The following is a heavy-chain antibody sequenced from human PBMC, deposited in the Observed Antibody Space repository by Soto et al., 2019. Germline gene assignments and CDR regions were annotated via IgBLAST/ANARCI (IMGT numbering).Heavy chain of an antibody. J-gene: IGHJ6*02. CDR1: GGSISGINW. D-gene: IGHD3-10*01. Sequence: QVQLQESGPGLVKPSGTLSLTCAVSGGSISGINWWYWVRQPPGKGLEWIGEIYHSGSTNYNPSLTXPXTXAVDKSTNQFSLKLSSVTAADTAVYYCARFGGGMDVWGQGTTVTVSS. V-gene: IGHV4-4*02. CDR2: IYHSGST. CDR3: ARFGGGMDV.